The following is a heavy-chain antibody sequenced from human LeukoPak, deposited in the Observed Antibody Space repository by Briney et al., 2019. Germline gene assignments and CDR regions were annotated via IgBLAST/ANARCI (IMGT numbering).Heavy chain of an antibody. CDR1: GGSISSYY. D-gene: IGHD6-19*01. CDR2: IYYSGST. J-gene: IGHJ5*02. CDR3: ARGPGSSGDWFDP. Sequence: SETLSLTCTVSGGSISSYYWSWLRQPPGKGLEWIGYIYYSGSTNYNPSLKSRVTISVDTSKNQFSLKLSSVTAADTAVYYCARGPGSSGDWFDPWGQGTLVTVSS. V-gene: IGHV4-59*12.